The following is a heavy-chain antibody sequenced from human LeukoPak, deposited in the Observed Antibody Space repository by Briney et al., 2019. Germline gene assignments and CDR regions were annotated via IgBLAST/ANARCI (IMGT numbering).Heavy chain of an antibody. J-gene: IGHJ2*01. CDR3: ARHITDSGSAFDL. V-gene: IGHV4-59*08. D-gene: IGHD3-10*01. CDR1: DDSISSFY. Sequence: SETLSLTCTVSDDSISSFYWGWIRQPPGKGLEWIAYIHSVGYTNYNPSLKSRVSMSIDTSKKQFSLKVTSVTATDTAIYYCARHITDSGSAFDLWGRGTLVTVSS. CDR2: IHSVGYT.